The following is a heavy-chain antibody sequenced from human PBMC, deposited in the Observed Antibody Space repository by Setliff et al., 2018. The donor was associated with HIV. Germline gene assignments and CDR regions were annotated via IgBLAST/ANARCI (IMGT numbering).Heavy chain of an antibody. J-gene: IGHJ5*02. V-gene: IGHV1-18*01. CDR1: GYTFTSYG. CDR2: ISAYNGNT. D-gene: IGHD3-22*01. CDR3: AKDQEGDLWPHYFDSGAYGRFDP. Sequence: ASVKVSCKASGYTFTSYGISWVRQAPGQGLEWMGWISAYNGNTNYAQKFQGRVTLTADEATRTVYMELSSLRSEDTAVYYCAKDQEGDLWPHYFDSGAYGRFDPWGRGTLVTVSS.